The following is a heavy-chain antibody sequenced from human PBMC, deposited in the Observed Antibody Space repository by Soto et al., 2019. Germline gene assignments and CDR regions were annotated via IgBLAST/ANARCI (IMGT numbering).Heavy chain of an antibody. J-gene: IGHJ4*02. CDR2: IYYSGST. V-gene: IGHV4-31*03. CDR1: GGSISSGGYY. D-gene: IGHD5-18*01. CDR3: ARNWDTAMDYYFDY. Sequence: SETLSLTCTVSGGSISSGGYYWSWIRQHPGKGLEWIGYIYYSGSTYYNPSLKSRVTISVDTSKNQFSLKLSSVTAADTAVYYCARNWDTAMDYYFDYWGQGTLVTVSS.